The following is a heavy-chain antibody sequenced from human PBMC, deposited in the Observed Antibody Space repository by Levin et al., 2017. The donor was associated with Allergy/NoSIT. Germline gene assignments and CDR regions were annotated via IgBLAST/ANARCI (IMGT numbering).Heavy chain of an antibody. V-gene: IGHV3-9*01. CDR2: ISWNSGSI. Sequence: SLKISCAASGFTFDDYAMHWVRQAPGKGLEWVSGISWNSGSIGYADSVKGRFTISRDNAKNSLYLQMNSLRAEDTALYYCAKDGTTVTTFGDYGMDVWGQGTTVTVSS. CDR3: AKDGTTVTTFGDYGMDV. J-gene: IGHJ6*02. D-gene: IGHD4-17*01. CDR1: GFTFDDYA.